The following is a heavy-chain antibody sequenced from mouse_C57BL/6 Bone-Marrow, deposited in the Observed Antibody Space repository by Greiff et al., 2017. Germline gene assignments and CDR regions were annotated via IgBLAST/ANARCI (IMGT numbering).Heavy chain of an antibody. Sequence: QVQLQQPGAELVKPGASVKVSCKASGYTFPSYWMHWVKQRPGQGLEWIGRLHPSDSDTNYNQKFKGKATLTVDKSSSTAYMQLSSLTSEDSAVYYCAISPHRYYAMDYWGQGTSVTVSS. CDR1: GYTFPSYW. J-gene: IGHJ4*01. V-gene: IGHV1-74*01. CDR2: LHPSDSDT. CDR3: AISPHRYYAMDY.